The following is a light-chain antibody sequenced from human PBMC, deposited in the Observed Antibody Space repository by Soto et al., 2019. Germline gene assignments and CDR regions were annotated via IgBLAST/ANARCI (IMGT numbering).Light chain of an antibody. CDR3: QHYNNWPPYT. CDR2: GAT. J-gene: IGKJ2*01. Sequence: EIVMTQSPATLSVSPGERATLSCRASQNVGNSLAWYQQKPGQAPRLLIYGATTRATGIPARFSGSGSGTAFPLTISSLQSEDFAVYYCQHYNNWPPYTFGQGTKVEIK. V-gene: IGKV3-15*01. CDR1: QNVGNS.